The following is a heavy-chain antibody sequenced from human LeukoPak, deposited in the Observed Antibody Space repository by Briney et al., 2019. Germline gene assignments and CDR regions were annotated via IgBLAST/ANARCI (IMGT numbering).Heavy chain of an antibody. J-gene: IGHJ4*02. CDR1: GGTFSSYA. V-gene: IGHV1-69*04. CDR2: IIPILGIA. D-gene: IGHD4-17*01. CDR3: ARGTDYGDYEIFDY. Sequence: GASVKVSCKASGGTFSSYAISWVRQAPGQGLEWMGRIIPILGIANYAQKFQGRVTITADKSTSTAYMELSSLRSEDTAVYYCARGTDYGDYEIFDYWGQGTLVTVSS.